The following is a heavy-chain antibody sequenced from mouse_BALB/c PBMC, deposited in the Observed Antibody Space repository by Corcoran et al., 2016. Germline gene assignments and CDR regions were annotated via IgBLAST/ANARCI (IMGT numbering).Heavy chain of an antibody. V-gene: IGHV1-77*01. CDR2: IYPGSGNT. CDR1: GYTFTDYY. J-gene: IGHJ2*01. Sequence: QVQLQQSGAELARPGASVKLSCKASGYTFTDYYINWVKQRTGQGLEWIGEIYPGSGNTYYNEKFKGKATLTADKSSSTAYMQLSSLTSEDSAVYFCGYYFDYWGQGTTLTVSS. CDR3: GYYFDY.